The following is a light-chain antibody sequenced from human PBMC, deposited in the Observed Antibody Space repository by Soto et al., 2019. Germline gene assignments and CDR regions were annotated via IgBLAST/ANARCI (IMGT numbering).Light chain of an antibody. CDR1: QSVSSY. V-gene: IGKV3-11*01. Sequence: EIVLTQSPATLSLSPGERATLSRRASQSVSSYLAWYQQKPGQAPRLLIYDASNRYTGIPARFSGSGSGTDFTLTISSLEPEDFAVYYCQQRSNWPLTFGGGTKVEIK. CDR3: QQRSNWPLT. J-gene: IGKJ4*01. CDR2: DAS.